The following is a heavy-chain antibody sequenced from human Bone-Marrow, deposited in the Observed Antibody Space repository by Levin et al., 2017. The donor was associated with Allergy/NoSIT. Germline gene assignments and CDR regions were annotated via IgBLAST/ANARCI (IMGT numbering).Heavy chain of an antibody. J-gene: IGHJ3*02. CDR3: DTGPLNAYEM. CDR2: IKHDGSGA. V-gene: IGHV3-74*01. CDR1: RFIFSTYW. Sequence: GESLKISCATSRFIFSTYWMHWVRQSPGKGLVWVSRIKHDGSGAIYADSVKGRFTISRDNSRNTIYLQMNSLTAEDTAVYYCDTGPLNAYEMWGQGTMVTVSS.